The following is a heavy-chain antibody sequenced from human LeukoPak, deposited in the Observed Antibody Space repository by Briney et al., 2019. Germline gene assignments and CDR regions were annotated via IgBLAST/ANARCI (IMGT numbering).Heavy chain of an antibody. CDR1: GFTFSDYY. V-gene: IGHV3-11*01. J-gene: IGHJ6*02. CDR2: IDHSGNGI. Sequence: GGSLRLSCAASGFTFSDYYMTWIRQAPGKGLEWVSHIDHSGNGIWYADAVKGRFTISRDNAKNLLFLQMDSLRAEDTAVYYCARGHYEMGVWGQGTTVIVSS. CDR3: ARGHYEMGV.